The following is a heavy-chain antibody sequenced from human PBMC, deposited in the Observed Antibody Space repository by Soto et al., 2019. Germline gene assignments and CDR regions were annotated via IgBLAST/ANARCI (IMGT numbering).Heavy chain of an antibody. J-gene: IGHJ6*02. CDR2: ISYDGNTK. V-gene: IGHV3-30*18. CDR3: TKEHGSESDYYKYYGMDV. CDR1: GFTFSSYA. Sequence: QVQLVESGGGVVQPGGSLRLSCTASGFTFSSYALHWVRQAPGKGLEWVAVISYDGNTKYYAASVKGRFTISRDDSKNTLYLQMNSLRAEDTALYYCTKEHGSESDYYKYYGMDVWGQGTTVTVYS. D-gene: IGHD3-10*01.